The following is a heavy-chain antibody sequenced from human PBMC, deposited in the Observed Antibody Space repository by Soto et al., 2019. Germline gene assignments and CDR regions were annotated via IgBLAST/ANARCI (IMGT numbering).Heavy chain of an antibody. V-gene: IGHV3-30*03. Sequence: QVQLVEFGGGVVQPGRSLRLSCAASGFTFSNYGMHWVRQAPGKGLEWVAAISNDGLNKYYLDSVKGRFTISRDNSKNTLDLRMNSLRVEDTAVYYCYGSGIDYWGQGTLVTVSS. D-gene: IGHD3-10*01. CDR3: YGSGIDY. CDR1: GFTFSNYG. J-gene: IGHJ4*02. CDR2: ISNDGLNK.